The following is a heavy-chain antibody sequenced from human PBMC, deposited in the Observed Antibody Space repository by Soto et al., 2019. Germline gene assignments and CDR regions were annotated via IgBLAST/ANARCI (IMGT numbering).Heavy chain of an antibody. V-gene: IGHV1-69*13. D-gene: IGHD6-13*01. CDR1: GGTFSSYA. CDR2: IIPIFGTA. J-gene: IGHJ5*02. CDR3: ARGQIAAAFRRFDP. Sequence: VALVTVSCKASGGTFSSYAISWVRQAPGQGLEWMGGIIPIFGTANYAQKFQGRVTITADESTSTAYMELSSLRSEDTAVYYCARGQIAAAFRRFDPWGQGTLVTVSS.